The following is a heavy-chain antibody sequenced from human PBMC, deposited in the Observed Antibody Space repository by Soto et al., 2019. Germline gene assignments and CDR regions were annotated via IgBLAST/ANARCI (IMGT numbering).Heavy chain of an antibody. D-gene: IGHD3-22*01. CDR1: GDSISTYY. CDR2: LYYGRSA. J-gene: IGHJ4*02. V-gene: IGHV4-59*01. Sequence: QVQLQESGPGLVKPSETLSLTCAVSGDSISTYYCMWIRQPPGKGLESIGYLYYGRSANYNPSLKSRVILSVDTSTNECSLTLSSMTAADTAVYYCALRSMAVVPEYWGQGTLVTVSS. CDR3: ALRSMAVVPEY.